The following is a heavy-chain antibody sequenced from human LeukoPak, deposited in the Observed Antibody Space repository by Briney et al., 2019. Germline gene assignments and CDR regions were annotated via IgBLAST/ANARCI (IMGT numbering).Heavy chain of an antibody. V-gene: IGHV1-69*13. CDR3: ARVPIAAAGRDVYYFDY. CDR1: GGTFSSYA. D-gene: IGHD6-13*01. Sequence: SVKVSCKASGGTFSSYAISWVRQAPGQGLEWMGGIIPIFGTANYAQKFQGRVTITADESTSTAYMELSSLRSEDTAVYYCARVPIAAAGRDVYYFDYWGQGTLVTVSS. CDR2: IIPIFGTA. J-gene: IGHJ4*02.